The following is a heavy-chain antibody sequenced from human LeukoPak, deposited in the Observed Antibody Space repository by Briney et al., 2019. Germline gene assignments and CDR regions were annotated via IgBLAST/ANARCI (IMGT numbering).Heavy chain of an antibody. CDR2: FRGDGET. D-gene: IGHD3-16*01. J-gene: IGHJ4*02. Sequence: GGSLRLSCAAPGFSFRNYAMSWVRRGPARGLEWVSSFRGDGETFYADSVKGRFTLSRDDSRNTVYLQLNNLEVEDTAIYSCAKASWVSNVDAVLWGQGTLVTVSS. CDR3: AKASWVSNVDAVL. CDR1: GFSFRNYA. V-gene: IGHV3-23*01.